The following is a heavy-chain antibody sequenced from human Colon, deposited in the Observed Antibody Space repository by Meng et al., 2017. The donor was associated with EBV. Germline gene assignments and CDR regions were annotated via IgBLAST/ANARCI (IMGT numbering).Heavy chain of an antibody. CDR1: GGSIRTSDW. J-gene: IGHJ4*02. V-gene: IGHV4-4*02. Sequence: ESAPGLGGPSGTLSLTCGVSGGSIRTSDWWSWVRQPPGKGLEWIGEIYRGGGTNYNPSFKSRVTISVDTSNNHFSLKLSYVTAADTAVYYCARVRVIPAAVGFDYWGQGTLVTVSS. CDR2: IYRGGGT. D-gene: IGHD2-2*01. CDR3: ARVRVIPAAVGFDY.